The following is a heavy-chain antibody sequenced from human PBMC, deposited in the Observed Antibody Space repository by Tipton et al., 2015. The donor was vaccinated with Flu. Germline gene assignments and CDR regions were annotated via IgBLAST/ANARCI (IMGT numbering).Heavy chain of an antibody. D-gene: IGHD1-26*01. V-gene: IGHV3-49*03. CDR3: TRDGGVGATRGYNYYGMDV. CDR2: IRSKAYGGTT. J-gene: IGHJ6*02. Sequence: RSLRLSCTASGFTFGDYAMSWFRQAPGKGLEWVGFIRSKAYGGTTEYAASVKGRFTISRDDSKSIAYLQMNSLKTEDTAVYYCTRDGGVGATRGYNYYGMDVWGQGTTVTVSS. CDR1: GFTFGDYA.